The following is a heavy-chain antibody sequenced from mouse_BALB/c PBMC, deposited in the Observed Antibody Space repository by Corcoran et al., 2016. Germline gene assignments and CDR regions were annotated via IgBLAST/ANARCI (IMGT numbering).Heavy chain of an antibody. J-gene: IGHJ4*01. D-gene: IGHD2-1*01. CDR2: INPYNDGT. CDR3: SRNYGNYLYYYAMDY. Sequence: EVQLQQSGPELVKPGASVKMSCKASGYTFTSYVMHWVKQKPGQGLEWIGYINPYNDGTKYNEKFKGKATLTSDKSSSTAYMELSSLTSEDSAGYYCSRNYGNYLYYYAMDYWGQGTTVTVSS. CDR1: GYTFTSYV. V-gene: IGHV1S136*01.